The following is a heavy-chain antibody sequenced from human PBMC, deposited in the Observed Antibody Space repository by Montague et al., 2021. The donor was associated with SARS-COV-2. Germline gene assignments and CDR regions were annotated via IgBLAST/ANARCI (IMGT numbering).Heavy chain of an antibody. CDR3: VRYSGWFYFDF. CDR2: TYYRSKWYS. V-gene: IGHV6-1*01. J-gene: IGHJ4*02. CDR1: GDSVSSNXFA. D-gene: IGHD6-19*01. Sequence: CAISGDSVSSNXFAWSWIRQSPSRGLEWLGRTYYRSKWYSDNAPAVRGRLTVNPDASKNEFSLELNYVTPEDTAVYYCVRYSGWFYFDFWGQGTLVTVSS.